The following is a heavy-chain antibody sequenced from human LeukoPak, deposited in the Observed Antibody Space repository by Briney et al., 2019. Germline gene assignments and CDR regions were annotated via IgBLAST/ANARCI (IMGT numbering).Heavy chain of an antibody. CDR3: AALYYYDSSGYYYSDY. J-gene: IGHJ4*02. CDR2: IVVGSGNT. CDR1: GYTFTSYG. Sequence: GASVKVSCKASGYTFTSYGISWVRQAPGQGLEWIGWIVVGSGNTNYAQKFQERVTITRDMSTSTAYMELSSLRSEDTAVYYCAALYYYDSSGYYYSDYWGQGTLVTVSS. D-gene: IGHD3-22*01. V-gene: IGHV1-58*02.